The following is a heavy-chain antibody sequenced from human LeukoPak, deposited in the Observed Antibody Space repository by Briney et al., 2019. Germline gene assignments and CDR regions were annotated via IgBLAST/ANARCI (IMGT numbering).Heavy chain of an antibody. J-gene: IGHJ5*02. V-gene: IGHV4-59*01. CDR2: IYYSGSI. CDR1: GGSINSYY. D-gene: IGHD2/OR15-2a*01. Sequence: SETLSLTCSVSGGSINSYYWSWVRQPPGKGLEWIGYIYYSGSIKYNPSLKSRVTMSVDTSKNQFSLKLSSVTAADTAVYYCARTFFTETWFDPWGQGTLVTVSS. CDR3: ARTFFTETWFDP.